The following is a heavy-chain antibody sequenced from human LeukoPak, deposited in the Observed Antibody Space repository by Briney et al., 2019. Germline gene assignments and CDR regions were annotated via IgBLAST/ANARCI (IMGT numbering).Heavy chain of an antibody. CDR1: GFTFSSYA. Sequence: GGSLRLSCAASGFTFSSYAMHWVRQAPGKGLEWVAVISYDGSNKYYADSVKGRFTISRDNSKNALYLQMNSLRAEDTAVYYCARQLTLGLYYYDSSGYYQGFDYWGQGTLVTVSS. D-gene: IGHD3-22*01. CDR2: ISYDGSNK. J-gene: IGHJ4*02. V-gene: IGHV3-30*01. CDR3: ARQLTLGLYYYDSSGYYQGFDY.